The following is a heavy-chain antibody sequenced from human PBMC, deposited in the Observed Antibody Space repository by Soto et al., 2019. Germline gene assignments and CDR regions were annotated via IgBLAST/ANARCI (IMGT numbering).Heavy chain of an antibody. J-gene: IGHJ6*02. V-gene: IGHV4-34*01. Sequence: PSETLSLTCAVYGGSFSGYCWSWIRQPPGKGLEWIGEINHSGSTNYNPSLKSRVTISVDTPKNQFSLKLSSVTAADTAVYYCARSKNSGSYFQYYPTDVWGQGTTVTVSS. CDR3: ARSKNSGSYFQYYPTDV. CDR2: INHSGST. D-gene: IGHD1-26*01. CDR1: GGSFSGYC.